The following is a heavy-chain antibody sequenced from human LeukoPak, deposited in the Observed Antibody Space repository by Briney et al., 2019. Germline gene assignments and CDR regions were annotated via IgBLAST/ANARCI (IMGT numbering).Heavy chain of an antibody. CDR1: GFIFNNYW. V-gene: IGHV3-74*01. J-gene: IGHJ4*02. Sequence: GGSLRLSCGASGFIFNNYWMHWVRQAPGKGLVWVSRINSDGTSTDFADSVKGRITVSGDNARNTLYLQMNSLRAEDTAVYYCTRGGDSSGYYYFDYWGRGSLVTVSS. CDR3: TRGGDSSGYYYFDY. D-gene: IGHD3-22*01. CDR2: INSDGTST.